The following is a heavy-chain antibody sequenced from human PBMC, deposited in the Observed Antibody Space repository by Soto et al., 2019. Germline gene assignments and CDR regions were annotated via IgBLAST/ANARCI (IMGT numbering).Heavy chain of an antibody. V-gene: IGHV3-73*01. CDR3: TRPPSWLLGYGMDV. CDR2: IRTKANSYAT. J-gene: IGHJ6*02. D-gene: IGHD5-12*01. Sequence: TGGSLRLSCAASGFTFSGSAMHWVRQASGKGLEWVGRIRTKANSYATTYAASVQGRFTISRDDSKNTAYLQMNSLKTEDTAVYYCTRPPSWLLGYGMDVWGQGTTVTVSS. CDR1: GFTFSGSA.